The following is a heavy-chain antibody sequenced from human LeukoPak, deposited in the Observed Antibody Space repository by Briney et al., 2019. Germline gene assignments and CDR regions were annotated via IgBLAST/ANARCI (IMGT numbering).Heavy chain of an antibody. D-gene: IGHD2-2*02. CDR3: ARDPRRYCSSTSCYSREPWFDP. V-gene: IGHV3-21*01. CDR1: GFTFSSYS. J-gene: IGHJ5*02. CDR2: ISSSSSYI. Sequence: GGSLRLSCAASGFTFSSYSMNWVRQAPGKGLEWVSSISSSSSYIYYADSVEGRLTISRDNAKNSLYLQMNSLRAEDTAVYYCARDPRRYCSSTSCYSREPWFDPWGQGTLVTVSS.